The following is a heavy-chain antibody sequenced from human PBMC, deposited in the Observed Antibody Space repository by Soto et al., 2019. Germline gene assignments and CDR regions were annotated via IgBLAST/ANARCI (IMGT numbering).Heavy chain of an antibody. CDR2: IIPIFGTA. J-gene: IGHJ6*02. Sequence: GASVKVSCQASGGTFSSYAISWVRQAPGQGLEWMGGIIPIFGTANYAQKFQGRVTITADESTSTAYMELSSLRSEDTAVYYCAREGAVAGRGHYYYYYGMDVWGQGTTVTVSS. CDR1: GGTFSSYA. V-gene: IGHV1-69*13. CDR3: AREGAVAGRGHYYYYYGMDV. D-gene: IGHD6-19*01.